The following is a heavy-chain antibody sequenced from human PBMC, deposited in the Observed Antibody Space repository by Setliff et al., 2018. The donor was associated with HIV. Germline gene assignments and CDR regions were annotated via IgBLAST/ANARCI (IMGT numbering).Heavy chain of an antibody. J-gene: IGHJ4*02. V-gene: IGHV2-70*11. CDR1: GFSLSIRGMC. Sequence: SGPTLVNPTQTLTLTCTFSGFSLSIRGMCVSWIRQPPGKALEWLARIDWDDDKYYSTSLKTRLTISKDTSKNQVVLTMTNMGPVDKATYYCARASGAYRDSFYFDYWGQGALVTVSS. D-gene: IGHD2-21*01. CDR2: IDWDDDK. CDR3: ARASGAYRDSFYFDY.